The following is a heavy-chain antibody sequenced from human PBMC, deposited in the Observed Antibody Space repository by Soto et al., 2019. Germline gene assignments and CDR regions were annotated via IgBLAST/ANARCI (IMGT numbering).Heavy chain of an antibody. CDR1: GGSFSGYY. CDR2: INHSGST. Sequence: ASETLSLTCAVYGGSFSGYYWSWIRQPPGKGLEWIGEINHSGSTNYNPSLKSRVTISVDTSKNQFSLKLSSVTAADTAVYYCAREKWLGYYYYGMDVWGQGTTVTVSS. D-gene: IGHD6-19*01. J-gene: IGHJ6*02. V-gene: IGHV4-34*01. CDR3: AREKWLGYYYYGMDV.